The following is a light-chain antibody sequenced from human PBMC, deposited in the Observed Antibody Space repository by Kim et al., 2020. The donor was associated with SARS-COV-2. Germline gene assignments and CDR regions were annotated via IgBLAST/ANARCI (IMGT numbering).Light chain of an antibody. CDR3: HSYDSGLTGYV. Sequence: QSVTISCTWSSSNIGADSDVHWYQHLPGTAPKLLIFGDTTRASGVPGRFSGSKSGTSASLAITGLQAEDEGDYYCHSYDSGLTGYVFGSGTKVTVL. V-gene: IGLV1-40*01. CDR2: GDT. J-gene: IGLJ1*01. CDR1: SSNIGADSD.